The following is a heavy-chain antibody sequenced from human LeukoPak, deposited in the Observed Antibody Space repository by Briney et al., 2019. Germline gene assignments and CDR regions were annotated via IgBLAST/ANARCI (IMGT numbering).Heavy chain of an antibody. CDR1: GGSISSYY. Sequence: PSETLSRTCTVSGGSISSYYWCWIRQPPGKGLEWIGYIYYSGSTNYNPSLKSRVTISADTSKNQFSLKLSSVTAADTAVYYCARGHPGIAAAAENWGQGTLVTVSS. V-gene: IGHV4-59*12. CDR2: IYYSGST. J-gene: IGHJ4*02. D-gene: IGHD6-13*01. CDR3: ARGHPGIAAAAEN.